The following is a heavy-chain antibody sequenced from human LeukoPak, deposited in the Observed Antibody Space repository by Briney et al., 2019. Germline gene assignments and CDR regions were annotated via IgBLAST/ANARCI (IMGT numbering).Heavy chain of an antibody. J-gene: IGHJ2*01. V-gene: IGHV4-59*08. CDR2: IHYSGIT. CDR3: ARPLGNGYTYWYFDL. D-gene: IGHD5-24*01. Sequence: KPSETLSLTCTVSGGSITDYYWSWIRQPPGKGLEWIGYIHYSGITNHNPSLESRVTMSLDTSKSQISLKLNSVTAADTAVYYCARPLGNGYTYWYFDLWGRGTPVTVSS. CDR1: GGSITDYY.